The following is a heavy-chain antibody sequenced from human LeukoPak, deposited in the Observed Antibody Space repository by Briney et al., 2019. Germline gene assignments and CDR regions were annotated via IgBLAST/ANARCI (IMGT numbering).Heavy chain of an antibody. CDR1: GVSISVYY. Sequence: SETLSLTCTISGVSISVYYWSWIRQSPGRGLEWIGSIYSVGSTSYNTSLGSRVTISLDTSKNHFSLRLSSVTAADTAVYYCARDREVGATGYYFDYWGQGTLVTVSS. D-gene: IGHD1-26*01. V-gene: IGHV4-4*08. J-gene: IGHJ4*02. CDR3: ARDREVGATGYYFDY. CDR2: IYSVGST.